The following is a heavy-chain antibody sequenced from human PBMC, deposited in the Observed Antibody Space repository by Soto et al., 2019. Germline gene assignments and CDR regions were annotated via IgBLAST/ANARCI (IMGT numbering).Heavy chain of an antibody. D-gene: IGHD5-18*01. J-gene: IGHJ4*02. V-gene: IGHV4-61*01. CDR2: IYYSGST. CDR3: ARDIRGYSRAFDY. Sequence: XETLSLPCTVSGGSVSGGRYYWTWIRQPPGKGLEWIGYIYYSGSTTYNPSLKSRVTISIDTSKNQFSLKLTSATAADTAVYYCARDIRGYSRAFDYWGQGALVTVSS. CDR1: GGSVSGGRYY.